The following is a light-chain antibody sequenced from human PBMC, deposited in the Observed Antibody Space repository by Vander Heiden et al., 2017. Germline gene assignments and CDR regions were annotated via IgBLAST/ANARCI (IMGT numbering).Light chain of an antibody. CDR2: WAS. CDR3: QQDYTTPYT. V-gene: IGKV4-1*01. Sequence: DIVMTQSPDSLAVSLGERAAINCKSSQSVLYSSNNKNDLAWYQQKPGQPPKLLIYWASTRQSGVPDRFSGSGSGTDFTLTISTLQAEDVAVYYCQQDYTTPYTFGQGTKLEI. CDR1: QSVLYSSNNKND. J-gene: IGKJ2*01.